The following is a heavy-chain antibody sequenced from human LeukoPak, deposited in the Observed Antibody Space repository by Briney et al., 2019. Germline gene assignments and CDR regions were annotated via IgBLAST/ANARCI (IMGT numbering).Heavy chain of an antibody. CDR1: GASMSGYY. Sequence: SETLSLTCSVSGASMSGYYWSWIRQPPGKGLEYIGNIFYIGTTNYNPSLKSRVTISLDMSKNEFSLTLSSVTAADTAVYYCARDLRYGSGSSWDYWGQGTLVTVSS. J-gene: IGHJ4*02. CDR3: ARDLRYGSGSSWDY. CDR2: IFYIGTT. D-gene: IGHD3-10*01. V-gene: IGHV4-59*12.